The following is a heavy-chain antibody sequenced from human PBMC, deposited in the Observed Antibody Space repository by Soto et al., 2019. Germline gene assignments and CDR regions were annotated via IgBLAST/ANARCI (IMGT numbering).Heavy chain of an antibody. CDR2: IIPIFGTA. V-gene: IGHV1-69*13. Sequence: SVKVSCKASGYTFTNFGISWVRQAPGQGLEWMGGIIPIFGTADYAQTFQGRVTITADESTSTAYMELSSLRSEDTAVYYCASHTGSSPEGRYYYGMDVWGQGTTVTVSS. CDR3: ASHTGSSPEGRYYYGMDV. D-gene: IGHD1-26*01. CDR1: GYTFTNFG. J-gene: IGHJ6*02.